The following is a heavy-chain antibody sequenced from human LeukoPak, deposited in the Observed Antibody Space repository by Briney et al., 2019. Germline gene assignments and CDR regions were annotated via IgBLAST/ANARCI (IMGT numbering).Heavy chain of an antibody. CDR2: ISSSSSYI. Sequence: PGGSLRLSCAASGFTFSSYSTNWVRQAPGKGLEWVSSISSSSSYIYYADSVKGRFTISRDNAKNSLYLQMNSLRAEDTAVYYCARDYRPYYDILTGYGADPAFDIWGQGTMVTVSS. CDR3: ARDYRPYYDILTGYGADPAFDI. D-gene: IGHD3-9*01. J-gene: IGHJ3*02. CDR1: GFTFSSYS. V-gene: IGHV3-21*01.